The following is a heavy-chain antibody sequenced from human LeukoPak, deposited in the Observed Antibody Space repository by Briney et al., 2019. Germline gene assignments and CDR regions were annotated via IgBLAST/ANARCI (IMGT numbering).Heavy chain of an antibody. CDR1: GFTFSSYA. CDR3: AKDLYYYDSSGYYYDSPFTYGMDV. Sequence: PGGSLRLSCAASGFTFSSYAMNWVRQAPGKGLEWVSYITNNGTTIYYAGSVKGRFTISRDNSKNTLYLQMNSLRAEDTAVYYCAKDLYYYDSSGYYYDSPFTYGMDVWGQGTTVTVSS. V-gene: IGHV3-48*03. J-gene: IGHJ6*02. CDR2: ITNNGTTI. D-gene: IGHD3-22*01.